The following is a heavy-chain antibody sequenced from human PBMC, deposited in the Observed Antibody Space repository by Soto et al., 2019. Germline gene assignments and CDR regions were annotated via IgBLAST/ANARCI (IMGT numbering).Heavy chain of an antibody. D-gene: IGHD1-26*01. CDR2: ISGSGGST. V-gene: IGHV3-23*01. Sequence: EVQLLESGGGLVQPGGSLRLSCAASGFTFSSYAMRWVRQAPGKGLEWVSAISGSGGSTYYADSVKGRFTISRDNSKNTLHLQMNSLRAEDTAVYDCARRGSGSAYDYWGQGTLVTVSS. J-gene: IGHJ4*02. CDR3: ARRGSGSAYDY. CDR1: GFTFSSYA.